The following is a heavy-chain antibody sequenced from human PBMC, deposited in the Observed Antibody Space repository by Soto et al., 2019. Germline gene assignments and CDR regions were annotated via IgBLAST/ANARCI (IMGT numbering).Heavy chain of an antibody. CDR2: ISSYNGNT. D-gene: IGHD6-19*01. CDR1: GYTFTSYG. V-gene: IGHV1-18*01. Sequence: QVQLVQSGAEVKKPGASVKVSCKASGYTFTSYGISWVRQAPGQGLEWMGWISSYNGNTNYAQKLQDRVTMTTDTXTXRAHMELRTLRSDDTAVYYCARTEIAVAGILNWIDPWGQGTLVTVSS. J-gene: IGHJ5*02. CDR3: ARTEIAVAGILNWIDP.